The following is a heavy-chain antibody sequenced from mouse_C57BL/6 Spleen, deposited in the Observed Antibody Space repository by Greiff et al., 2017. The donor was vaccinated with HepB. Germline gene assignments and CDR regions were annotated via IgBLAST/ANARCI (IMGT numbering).Heavy chain of an antibody. CDR1: GYPFPAST. CDR3: ARHERGGWFAY. J-gene: IGHJ3*01. V-gene: IGHV1-62-2*01. CDR2: FYPGSGSI. Sequence: VQLQQSGAELVKPGASVQLSCTASGYPFPASTIHWVKQRSGQGLAWIGWFYPGSGSIKYNEKFKDKATLTADKSSSTVYMELSRLTSEDSAVYFWARHERGGWFAYWGQGTLVTVAA.